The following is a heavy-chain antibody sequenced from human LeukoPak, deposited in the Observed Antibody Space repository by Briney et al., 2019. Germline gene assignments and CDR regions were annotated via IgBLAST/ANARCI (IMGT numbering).Heavy chain of an antibody. V-gene: IGHV4-34*01. J-gene: IGHJ4*02. Sequence: SETLSLTCAVYGGSFSGYYWSWIRQPPGKGLEWIGEINHSGSTNYNPSLKSRVTISVDTSKNQFSLKRSFVTAADTAVYYCASGRWYSSGWFDYWGQGTLVTVSS. D-gene: IGHD6-19*01. CDR3: ASGRWYSSGWFDY. CDR1: GGSFSGYY. CDR2: INHSGST.